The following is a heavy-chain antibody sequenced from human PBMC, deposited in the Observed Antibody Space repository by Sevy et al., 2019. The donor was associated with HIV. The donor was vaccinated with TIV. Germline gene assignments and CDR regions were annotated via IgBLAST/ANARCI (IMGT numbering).Heavy chain of an antibody. J-gene: IGHJ4*02. CDR1: AFTFSTYY. D-gene: IGHD3-22*01. Sequence: GGSLRLSCATSAFTFSTYYMNWVRQAPGKGLEWVSSISSGGDTISYAEPVRGRFTISRDNAKSSLYLQMNSLRDEDTAVYYWARGTGLLVRGAYYFDYWGQGSLVTVSS. CDR3: ARGTGLLVRGAYYFDY. CDR2: ISSGGDTI. V-gene: IGHV3-48*02.